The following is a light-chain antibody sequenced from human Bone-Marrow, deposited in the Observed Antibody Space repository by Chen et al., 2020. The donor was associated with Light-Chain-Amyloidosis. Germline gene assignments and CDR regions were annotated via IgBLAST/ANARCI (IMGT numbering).Light chain of an antibody. CDR2: AAS. CDR3: QQTYSTPIT. J-gene: IGKJ5*01. CDR1: QSISSY. Sequence: IQMTQSPSSLSASVGARVTITCRASQSISSYLNWYQQKPGKAPKLLIYAASSLQRGVPSRFTGRGSETDFTLTNSSLQSEDVATYYCQQTYSTPITVGQGTRLEIK. V-gene: IGKV1-39*01.